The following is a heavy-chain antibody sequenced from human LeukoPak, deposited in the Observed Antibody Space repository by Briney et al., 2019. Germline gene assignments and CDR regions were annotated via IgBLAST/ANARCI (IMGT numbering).Heavy chain of an antibody. Sequence: PSETLSLTCAVSGVSISGSYYYWGWIRQTPGKGLEWIGNIYYSGSTYYNASLQSRVTISIDTSKNQFSLRLNSVTAADTAMYFCVKSGGYGLIDYWGQGTLVTVSS. V-gene: IGHV4-39*01. CDR2: IYYSGST. D-gene: IGHD1-26*01. CDR3: VKSGGYGLIDY. J-gene: IGHJ4*02. CDR1: GVSISGSYYY.